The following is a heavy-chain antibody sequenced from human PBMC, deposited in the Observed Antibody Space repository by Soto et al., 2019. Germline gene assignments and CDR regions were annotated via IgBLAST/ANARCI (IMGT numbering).Heavy chain of an antibody. J-gene: IGHJ4*02. CDR3: ARDYCSGGSCYDHGFNY. Sequence: QVQLVESGGGVVQPGRSLRLSCAASGFTFSSYGMHWVRQAPGKGLEWVAVISYDGSDKYYRDSVKGRFTISRDISKNTLYLQINSLRAEDTAVYYCARDYCSGGSCYDHGFNYWGQGTLVTVSS. CDR1: GFTFSSYG. D-gene: IGHD2-15*01. V-gene: IGHV3-30*03. CDR2: ISYDGSDK.